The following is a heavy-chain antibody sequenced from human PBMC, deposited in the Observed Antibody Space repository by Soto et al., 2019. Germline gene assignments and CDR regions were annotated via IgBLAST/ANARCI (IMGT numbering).Heavy chain of an antibody. J-gene: IGHJ4*02. D-gene: IGHD2-2*01. Sequence: SETLSLTCTVSGGSISSYYWSWTRQPPGKGLEWLGYIYRTGNTHYSPSLKSRVSISQDRSKDQFSLELTSVTAADTAVYYCARGDYQYSIDYWGQGTLVTVSS. CDR2: IYRTGNT. V-gene: IGHV4-59*12. CDR3: ARGDYQYSIDY. CDR1: GGSISSYY.